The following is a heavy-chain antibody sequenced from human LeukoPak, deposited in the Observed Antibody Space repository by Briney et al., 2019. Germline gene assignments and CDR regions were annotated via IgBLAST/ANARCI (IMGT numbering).Heavy chain of an antibody. V-gene: IGHV4-39*01. CDR3: ERRLHYFDY. CDR2: IRYSGTT. Sequence: TPSETLSLTCTVSGGSISSTYDHWDWIRQPPGKGLEWLGSIRYSGTTYYNPSLKGRVTIFVDTSNNQFSLRLRSVTAADTAVYYCERRLHYFDYWGQGSLVTVSS. D-gene: IGHD2-21*02. CDR1: GGSISSTYDH. J-gene: IGHJ4*02.